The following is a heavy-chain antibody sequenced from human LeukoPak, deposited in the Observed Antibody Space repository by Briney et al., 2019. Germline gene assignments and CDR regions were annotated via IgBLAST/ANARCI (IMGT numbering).Heavy chain of an antibody. D-gene: IGHD6-13*01. Sequence: PGASLRPSCASSGFTFSSYVMNWVRQAPGKGLEWVSYNTSSGSTIYYADSVTGRFTISRDNAKNSLYLQMNRLRAEDTAVYYCAREAAATFDYWGQGTLATVSS. CDR1: GFTFSSYV. CDR2: NTSSGSTI. J-gene: IGHJ4*02. V-gene: IGHV3-48*03. CDR3: AREAAATFDY.